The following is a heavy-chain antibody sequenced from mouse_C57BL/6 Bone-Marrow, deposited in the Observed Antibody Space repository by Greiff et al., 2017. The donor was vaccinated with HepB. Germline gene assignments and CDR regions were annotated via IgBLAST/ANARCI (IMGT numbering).Heavy chain of an antibody. V-gene: IGHV5-9-1*02. CDR3: TRARYYYGSSPFAY. D-gene: IGHD1-1*01. J-gene: IGHJ3*01. CDR1: GFTFSSYA. CDR2: ISSGGDYI. Sequence: EVKLVESGEGLVKPGGSLKLSCAASGFTFSSYAMSWVRQTPEKRLEWVAYISSGGDYIYYADTVKGRFPISRDNARNTLYLQMSSLKSEDTAMYYGTRARYYYGSSPFAYWGQGTLVTVSA.